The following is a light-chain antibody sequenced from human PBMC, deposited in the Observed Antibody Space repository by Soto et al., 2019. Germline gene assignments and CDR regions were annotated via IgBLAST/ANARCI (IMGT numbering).Light chain of an antibody. CDR3: CSYAGSYTNV. CDR1: SSDVGGYNF. J-gene: IGLJ1*01. V-gene: IGLV2-11*01. Sequence: LTQSRSVSGSPGQSVTISCTGTSSDVGGYNFVSWFQQYPGKAPKLIIYDVTKRPSGVPDRFSGSKSGSTASLTISGLQTDDEADYYCCSYAGSYTNVFGTGTKV. CDR2: DVT.